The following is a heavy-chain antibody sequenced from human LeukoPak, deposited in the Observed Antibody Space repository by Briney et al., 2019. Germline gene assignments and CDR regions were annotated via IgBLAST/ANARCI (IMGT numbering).Heavy chain of an antibody. V-gene: IGHV3-43*01. CDR2: INWNGDTT. CDR3: ARGYYGDLDY. CDR1: GFAFDDYT. D-gene: IGHD3-10*01. Sequence: GGSLRLSCAASGFAFDDYTMHWVRQAPGKGLEWVSLINWNGDTTFYGGSVKGRFSISRDNTMNFLYLQMNSLTSEDTAIYYCARGYYGDLDYWGLGTLVTVSS. J-gene: IGHJ4*02.